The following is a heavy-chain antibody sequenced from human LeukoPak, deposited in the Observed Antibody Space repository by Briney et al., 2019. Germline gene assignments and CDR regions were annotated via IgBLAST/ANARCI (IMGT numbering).Heavy chain of an antibody. CDR1: GGSISSYY. V-gene: IGHV4-59*08. Sequence: PSETLSLTCTVSGGSISSYYWSWIRQPPGKGLEWIGYIYYSGSTNYNPSLKSRVTISVDTSKNQFSLKLSSVTAADTAVYYCARRIVSDYWFDPWGQGTLVTVSS. CDR3: ARRIVSDYWFDP. CDR2: IYYSGST. D-gene: IGHD5/OR15-5a*01. J-gene: IGHJ5*02.